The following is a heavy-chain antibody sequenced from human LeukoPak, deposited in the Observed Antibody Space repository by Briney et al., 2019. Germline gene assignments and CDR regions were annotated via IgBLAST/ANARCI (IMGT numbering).Heavy chain of an antibody. CDR2: IYHSGST. D-gene: IGHD3-10*01. J-gene: IGHJ4*02. Sequence: SETLSLTCTVSGGSISSGGYYWSRIRQPPGKGLEWIGYIYHSGSTYYNPSLKSRVTISVDRSKNQFSLKLSSVTAADTAVYYCARWVVRGVSDDYWGQGTLVTVSS. CDR1: GGSISSGGYY. V-gene: IGHV4-30-2*01. CDR3: ARWVVRGVSDDY.